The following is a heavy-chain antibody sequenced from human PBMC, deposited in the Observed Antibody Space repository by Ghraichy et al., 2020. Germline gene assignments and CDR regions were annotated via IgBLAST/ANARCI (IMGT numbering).Heavy chain of an antibody. V-gene: IGHV3-30*18. J-gene: IGHJ3*02. D-gene: IGHD1-26*01. CDR2: TSFDGSGK. Sequence: GGSLRLSCAASGFSFSSYGMHWVRQAPGKGLEWVSVTSFDGSGKEYADSVKGRFTISRDNSRNTMYLQMNSLRAEDTAVYYCAKAGRTGRYLYAFDIWGKGTMVTVSS. CDR1: GFSFSSYG. CDR3: AKAGRTGRYLYAFDI.